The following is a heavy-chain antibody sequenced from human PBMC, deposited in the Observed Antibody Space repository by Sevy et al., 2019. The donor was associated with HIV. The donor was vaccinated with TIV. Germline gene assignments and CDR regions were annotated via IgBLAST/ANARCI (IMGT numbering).Heavy chain of an antibody. CDR1: GFTFGDYA. V-gene: IGHV3-49*03. Sequence: YLRLSCTASGFTFGDYAMNWFRQAPGKGLEWVGFIRTNAYGGTTEYAASVKGRFTISRDDSKSIAYLQMNSLKTEDTAVYYCTRGRYTYVPFDYWGQGTLVTVSS. J-gene: IGHJ4*02. CDR3: TRGRYTYVPFDY. CDR2: IRTNAYGGTT. D-gene: IGHD3-10*02.